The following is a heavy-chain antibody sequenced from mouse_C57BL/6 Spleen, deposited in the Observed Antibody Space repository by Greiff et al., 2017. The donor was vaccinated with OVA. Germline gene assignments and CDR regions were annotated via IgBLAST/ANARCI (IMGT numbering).Heavy chain of an antibody. CDR2: IDPENGDT. V-gene: IGHV14-4*01. CDR3: TRDSNYFDY. J-gene: IGHJ2*01. D-gene: IGHD2-5*01. Sequence: VQLQQSGAELVRPGASVKLSCTASGFNIKDDYMHWVKQRPEQGLEWIGWIDPENGDTEYASKFQGKATITADTSSNTAYLQLSSLTSENTAVYYCTRDSNYFDYWGQGTTLTVSS. CDR1: GFNIKDDY.